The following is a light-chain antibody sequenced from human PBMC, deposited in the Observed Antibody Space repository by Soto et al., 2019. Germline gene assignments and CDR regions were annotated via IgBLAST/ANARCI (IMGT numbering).Light chain of an antibody. V-gene: IGKV1-39*01. CDR1: QSVNTF. Sequence: DIQMTQSPSSLSASVGDRVTITCRASQSVNTFLNWYQQKPGKAPRLLISAASSLQSGVPSRFSGSGSGTEFTLTINSLQPEDFATYFCQQSYIIPLTFGGGTKVEIK. CDR3: QQSYIIPLT. CDR2: AAS. J-gene: IGKJ4*01.